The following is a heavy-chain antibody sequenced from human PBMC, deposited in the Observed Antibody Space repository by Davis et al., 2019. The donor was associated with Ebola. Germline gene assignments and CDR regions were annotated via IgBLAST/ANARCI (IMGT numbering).Heavy chain of an antibody. Sequence: GESLKISCKGSGYSFTIYWIGWVRQLPGKGLEWMGIIYPGDSDTRYSPSFQGQVTISADKSISTAYLQWSSLKASDTAMYYCARGYCSGGSCPGYFDYWGQGTLVTVSS. CDR3: ARGYCSGGSCPGYFDY. V-gene: IGHV5-51*01. CDR2: IYPGDSDT. D-gene: IGHD2-15*01. CDR1: GYSFTIYW. J-gene: IGHJ4*02.